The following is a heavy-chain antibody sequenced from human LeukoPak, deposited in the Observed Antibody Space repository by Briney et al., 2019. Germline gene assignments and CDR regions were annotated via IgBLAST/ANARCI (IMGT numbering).Heavy chain of an antibody. CDR3: AAVYSSGWVDAFDI. CDR2: LYHSSSGRP. CDR1: VYSISSGHY. D-gene: IGHD6-19*01. Sequence: PSETLSLTCTSSVYSISSGHYWGWLRHPPGKELEWIVTLYHSSSGRPYYNPSLMSLVTVTADTSKNQVSMKLSSVTTADKAVSYCAAVYSSGWVDAFDIWGQGAMVTVSS. V-gene: IGHV4-38-2*02. J-gene: IGHJ3*02.